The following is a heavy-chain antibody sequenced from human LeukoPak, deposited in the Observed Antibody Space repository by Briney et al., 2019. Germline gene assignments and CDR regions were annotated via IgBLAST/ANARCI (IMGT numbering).Heavy chain of an antibody. J-gene: IGHJ6*02. Sequence: PSETLSLTCAVYGGSFSGYYWSWIRQPPGKGLEWIGEINHSGSTNYNPSLKSRVTISVDTSKNQFSLKLSSVTAADTAVYYCARETTVTTSHYYYYYGMDVWGQGTTVTVSS. CDR2: INHSGST. D-gene: IGHD4-17*01. CDR3: ARETTVTTSHYYYYYGMDV. V-gene: IGHV4-34*01. CDR1: GGSFSGYY.